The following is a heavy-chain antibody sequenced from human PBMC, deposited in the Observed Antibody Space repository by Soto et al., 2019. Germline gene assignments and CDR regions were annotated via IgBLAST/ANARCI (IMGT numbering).Heavy chain of an antibody. V-gene: IGHV1-69*02. CDR2: IIPILGIA. CDR1: GGTFSSYT. J-gene: IGHJ4*02. D-gene: IGHD3-10*01. CDR3: AALYYYGSGSYYRDVGLPVY. Sequence: QVQLVQSGAEVKKPGSSVKVSCKASGGTFSSYTISWVRQAPGQGLEWMGRIIPILGIANYAQKFQGRVTITADKSXXTXYXXLSSLRSEDTAVYYCAALYYYGSGSYYRDVGLPVYWGQGTLVTVSS.